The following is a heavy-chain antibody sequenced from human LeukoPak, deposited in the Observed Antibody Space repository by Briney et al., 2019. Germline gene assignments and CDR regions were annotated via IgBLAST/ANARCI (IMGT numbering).Heavy chain of an antibody. V-gene: IGHV3-13*01. J-gene: IGHJ3*02. Sequence: GGSLRLSCAASGNYLMHWVRQATGKGLEWVSAIGTAGDTYYPGSVKGRFTISRENAKNSLYLQMNSLRAGDTAVYYCARATAYDAFDIWGQGTMVTVSS. D-gene: IGHD1-26*01. CDR3: ARATAYDAFDI. CDR2: IGTAGDT. CDR1: GNYL.